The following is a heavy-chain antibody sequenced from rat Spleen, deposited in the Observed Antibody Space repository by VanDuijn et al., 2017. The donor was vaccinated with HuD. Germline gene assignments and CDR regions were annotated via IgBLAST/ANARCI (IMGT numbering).Heavy chain of an antibody. J-gene: IGHJ2*01. D-gene: IGHD1-12*02. CDR2: ISYVGSST. V-gene: IGHV5-22*01. CDR1: GFTFSDHY. Sequence: EVQLVESGGGLVQPGRSIKLSCGASGFTFSDHYMAWVRQAPKKGLEWVASISYVGSSTYYGDSVKGRFTISRDNAKSTLYLQMNSLRSEDTATYYCSRRADYYDGTYFYDYWGQGVMVTVSS. CDR3: SRRADYYDGTYFYDY.